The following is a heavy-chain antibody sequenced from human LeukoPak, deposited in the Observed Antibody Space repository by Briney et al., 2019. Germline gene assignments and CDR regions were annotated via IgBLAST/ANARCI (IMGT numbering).Heavy chain of an antibody. Sequence: SETLSLTCTVSGGSISSSSYYWGWIRQPPGKGLERIGGIYYSENTYKNPSLKSRVTISVDTSKNQFSLKLSSVTATDTAVYYCARSKLATNDYWGQGTLVTVSS. CDR1: GGSISSSSYY. D-gene: IGHD5-12*01. CDR3: ARSKLATNDY. J-gene: IGHJ4*02. V-gene: IGHV4-39*07. CDR2: IYYSENT.